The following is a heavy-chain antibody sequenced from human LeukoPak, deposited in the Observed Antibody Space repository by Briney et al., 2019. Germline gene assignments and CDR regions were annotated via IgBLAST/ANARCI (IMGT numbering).Heavy chain of an antibody. CDR1: GGSISSYY. V-gene: IGHV4-59*01. CDR2: IYYSGST. J-gene: IGHJ6*02. Sequence: PSETLSLTCTVSGGSISSYYWSWIRQPPGKGLEWIGYIYYSGSTNYNPSLKSRVTISVDTSKNQFSLKLSSVTAADTAVYYCARDLLTPYYYTSSARTPGDYYYGRDVWGQGTTVTAPS. D-gene: IGHD3-22*01. CDR3: ARDLLTPYYYTSSARTPGDYYYGRDV.